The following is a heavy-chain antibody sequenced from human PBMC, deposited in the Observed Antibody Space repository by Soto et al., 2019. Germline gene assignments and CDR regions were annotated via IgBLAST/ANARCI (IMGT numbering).Heavy chain of an antibody. CDR1: GGSISSSSYY. Sequence: PSETLSLTCTVSGGSISSSSYYWGWIRQPPGKGLEWIGSIYYSGSTYYNPSLKSRVTISVDTSKNQFSLKLSSVTAADTAVYYCARLSRARRLLLVLWFDPWGQGTLVTVPS. V-gene: IGHV4-39*01. CDR2: IYYSGST. CDR3: ARLSRARRLLLVLWFDP. D-gene: IGHD2-15*01. J-gene: IGHJ5*02.